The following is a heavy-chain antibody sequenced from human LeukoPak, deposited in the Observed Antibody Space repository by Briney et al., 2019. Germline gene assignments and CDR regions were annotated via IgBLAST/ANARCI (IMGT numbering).Heavy chain of an antibody. D-gene: IGHD1-26*01. Sequence: PGGSLRLSCAASGFTVSSNYMSWVRQAPGKGLEWVSAISGNGDSTYYADSVKGRFTISRDNSKNTLYLQMNSLRAEDTAIYYCAKDHSGSYFDYWGQGTLVTVSS. CDR1: GFTVSSNY. CDR3: AKDHSGSYFDY. J-gene: IGHJ4*02. CDR2: ISGNGDST. V-gene: IGHV3-23*01.